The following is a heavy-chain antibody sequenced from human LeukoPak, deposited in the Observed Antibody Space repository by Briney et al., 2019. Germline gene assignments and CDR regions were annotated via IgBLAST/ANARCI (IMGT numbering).Heavy chain of an antibody. J-gene: IGHJ4*02. CDR2: IKQDGSEK. V-gene: IGHV3-7*01. Sequence: GGSLRLSCAASGFTLNSYWMSWLRQAQGKGMEWVANIKQDGSEKYYVDSVKGRFNISRENARNSVYVQMNRQRGEDTGVYYCASDLYPHNAYASGSDYFDYRGQGTLVTVSS. CDR3: ASDLYPHNAYASGSDYFDY. D-gene: IGHD1-26*01. CDR1: GFTLNSYW.